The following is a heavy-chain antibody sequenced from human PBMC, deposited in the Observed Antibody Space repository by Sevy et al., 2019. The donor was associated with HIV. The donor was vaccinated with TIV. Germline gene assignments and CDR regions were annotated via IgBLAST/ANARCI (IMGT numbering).Heavy chain of an antibody. CDR3: ARAPPVRSGDDSLNWFDP. Sequence: SETLSLTCTISGGSISAYYWSWIRQPPGKRLEYIGYIYYTGTTNYNPSLQSRVTISVDTSKNQFSLKLSSVTAADTAGYYCARAPPVRSGDDSLNWFDPWGQGTLVTVSS. J-gene: IGHJ5*02. V-gene: IGHV4-59*01. CDR2: IYYTGTT. D-gene: IGHD5-12*01. CDR1: GGSISAYY.